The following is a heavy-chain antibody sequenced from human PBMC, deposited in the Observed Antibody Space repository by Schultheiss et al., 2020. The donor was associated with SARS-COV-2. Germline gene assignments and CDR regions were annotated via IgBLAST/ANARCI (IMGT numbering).Heavy chain of an antibody. CDR2: IYYSGST. J-gene: IGHJ6*02. CDR3: AADTTYYDFWSGYSVYYYGMDV. V-gene: IGHV4-39*07. CDR1: GGSISSSSYY. Sequence: SETLSLTCTVSGGSISSSSYYWGWIRQPPGKGLEWIGSIYYSGSTNYNPSLKSRVTISVDTSKNQFSLKLSSVTAADTAVYYCAADTTYYDFWSGYSVYYYGMDVWGQGTTVTRLL. D-gene: IGHD3-3*01.